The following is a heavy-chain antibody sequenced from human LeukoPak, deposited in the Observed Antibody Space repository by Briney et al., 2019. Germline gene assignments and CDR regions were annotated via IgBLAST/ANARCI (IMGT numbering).Heavy chain of an antibody. Sequence: PSETLSLTCTVSGYSISSGFYWGWIRQPPGKGLEWIGSIYRSGSTNYNPSLKSRVTISVDTSKNQFSLKVNSVTAAGTAVYYCARGDCSSTICYSPMDVWGKGTTVTVSS. CDR1: GYSISSGFY. CDR2: IYRSGST. CDR3: ARGDCSSTICYSPMDV. J-gene: IGHJ6*03. V-gene: IGHV4-38-2*02. D-gene: IGHD2-2*01.